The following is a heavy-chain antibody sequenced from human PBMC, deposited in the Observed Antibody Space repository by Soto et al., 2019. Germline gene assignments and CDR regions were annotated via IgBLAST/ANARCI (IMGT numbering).Heavy chain of an antibody. J-gene: IGHJ6*02. V-gene: IGHV3-30*18. CDR3: AKASITGTNYYYYGMDV. CDR2: MSYDGSSK. Sequence: PGGALRLSCAASGFSFSIYGMRWVRQAPGKGLEGVAVMSYDGSSKYYAASVKGRFTISRDNSMNTLSLQMISLRAEDTAVYYCAKASITGTNYYYYGMDVWGQGTTVTVSS. D-gene: IGHD1-20*01. CDR1: GFSFSIYG.